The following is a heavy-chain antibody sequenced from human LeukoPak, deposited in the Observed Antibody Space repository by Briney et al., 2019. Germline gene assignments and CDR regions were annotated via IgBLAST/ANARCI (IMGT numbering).Heavy chain of an antibody. Sequence: GGSLRLSCVASGFSFSSYAMSWVRQAPGKGLEWVSAISGRAGSTYYADSVKGRFTISRDNSKDTLYLQMNSLRAEDTAVYYCAKDRGSGWPQFDYWGQGTLVTVSP. CDR2: ISGRAGST. V-gene: IGHV3-23*01. CDR1: GFSFSSYA. D-gene: IGHD6-19*01. J-gene: IGHJ4*02. CDR3: AKDRGSGWPQFDY.